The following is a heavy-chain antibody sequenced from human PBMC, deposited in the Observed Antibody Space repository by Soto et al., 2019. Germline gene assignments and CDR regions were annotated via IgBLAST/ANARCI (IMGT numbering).Heavy chain of an antibody. D-gene: IGHD5-12*01. J-gene: IGHJ6*02. V-gene: IGHV1-69*13. Sequence: VKVSCKASGGTFNNYPITWGRQAPGEGREWMGGSIPIFGTANYAQKFQGRVTISVDESTSTAYMELSSLRSEDTAVYYCARGRGYSGDDHYYYFDMDVWGQGTTVTVSS. CDR3: ARGRGYSGDDHYYYFDMDV. CDR2: SIPIFGTA. CDR1: GGTFNNYP.